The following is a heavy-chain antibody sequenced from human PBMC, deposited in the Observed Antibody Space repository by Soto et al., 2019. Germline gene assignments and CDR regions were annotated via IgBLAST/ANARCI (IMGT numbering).Heavy chain of an antibody. D-gene: IGHD3-22*01. CDR3: ARGGITMIVVVRRRDAFDI. Sequence: SVKVSCKASGGSFSSYAISWVRQAPGQGLEWMGGIIPIFGTANYAQKFQGRVTITADKSTSTAYMELSSLRSEDTAVYYCARGGITMIVVVRRRDAFDIWGKGTMVTVSS. CDR2: IIPIFGTA. CDR1: GGSFSSYA. J-gene: IGHJ3*02. V-gene: IGHV1-69*06.